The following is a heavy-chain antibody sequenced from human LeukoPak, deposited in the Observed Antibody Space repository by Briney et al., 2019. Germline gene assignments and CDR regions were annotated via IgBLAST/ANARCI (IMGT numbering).Heavy chain of an antibody. D-gene: IGHD5-24*01. V-gene: IGHV3-33*08. J-gene: IGHJ6*02. CDR2: IWYDGSNK. CDR1: GFPFTDYA. Sequence: GGSLRLSCVASGFPFTDYAMTWVRQAPGKGLEWVAVIWYDGSNKYYADSVKGRFTISRDNSKNTLYLQMNSLRAEDTAVYYCARRWHQAEPYYYYGMDVWGQGTTVTVSS. CDR3: ARRWHQAEPYYYYGMDV.